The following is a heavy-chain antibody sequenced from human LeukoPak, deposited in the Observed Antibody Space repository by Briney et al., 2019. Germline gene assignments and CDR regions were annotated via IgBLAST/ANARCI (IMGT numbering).Heavy chain of an antibody. CDR1: GGSISSYY. J-gene: IGHJ5*02. CDR2: IYTSGST. Sequence: SETLSLTCTVSGGSISSYYWSWIRQPPGKGLEWIGYIYTSGSTNYNPSLKSRVTISVDTSRNQFSLKLSSVTAADTAVYYCARYRRVTWGWFDPWGQGTLVTVSS. CDR3: ARYRRVTWGWFDP. D-gene: IGHD5-18*01. V-gene: IGHV4-4*09.